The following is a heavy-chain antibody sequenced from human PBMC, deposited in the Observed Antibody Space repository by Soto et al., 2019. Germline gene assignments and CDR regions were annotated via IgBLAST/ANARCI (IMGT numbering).Heavy chain of an antibody. CDR2: IYYTGNT. D-gene: IGHD1-1*01. J-gene: IGHJ4*02. V-gene: IGHV4-31*03. CDR3: ATGHDAYKVRY. Sequence: QVQLQESGPGLVKPSQTLSLTCTVSGGSISSGGTGSYWTWIRQLPGKGLEWIRYIYYTGNTYYNPYLQSRPTISIDTSENQFSLKLTSVTAADTSVYFCATGHDAYKVRYWGQGTLVTVSS. CDR1: GGSISSGGTGSY.